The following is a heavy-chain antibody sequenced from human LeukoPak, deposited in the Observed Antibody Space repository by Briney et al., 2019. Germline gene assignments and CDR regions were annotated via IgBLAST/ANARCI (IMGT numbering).Heavy chain of an antibody. CDR2: LYYGGSA. D-gene: IGHD1-26*01. Sequence: SETLSLTCSGGSISSNNYYLGWIRQPPGKGLEWIGRLYYGGSAYYNPSLKSRVTISLDTFKNQFSLKLSSVTAADTAVYYCAGGRVVGVRRGLGVRSWGQGTLVTVSS. CDR1: GGSISSNNYY. V-gene: IGHV4-39*07. CDR3: AGGRVVGVRRGLGVRS. J-gene: IGHJ5*02.